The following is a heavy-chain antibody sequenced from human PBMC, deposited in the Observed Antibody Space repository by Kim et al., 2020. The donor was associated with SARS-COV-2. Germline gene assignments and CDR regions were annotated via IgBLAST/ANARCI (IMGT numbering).Heavy chain of an antibody. CDR3: ARDGRYFDWLSMNPYYYYYYGMDV. CDR1: GFTFSSYW. CDR2: INSDGSST. J-gene: IGHJ6*02. V-gene: IGHV3-74*01. Sequence: GGSLRLSCAASGFTFSSYWMHWVRQAPGKGLVWVSRINSDGSSTSYADSVKGRFTISRDNAKNTLYLQMNSLRAEDTAVYYCARDGRYFDWLSMNPYYYYYYGMDVWGQGTTVTVSS. D-gene: IGHD3-9*01.